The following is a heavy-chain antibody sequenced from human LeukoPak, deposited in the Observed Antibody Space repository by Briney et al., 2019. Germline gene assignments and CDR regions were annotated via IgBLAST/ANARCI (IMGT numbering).Heavy chain of an antibody. CDR2: ISDSGGST. CDR1: GFTFSSYA. D-gene: IGHD3-3*01. V-gene: IGHV3-23*01. J-gene: IGHJ5*02. CDR3: ASGPPDDFWSGWKYQPNWFDP. Sequence: GGSLRLSCAASGFTFSSYAMSWVRQAPGKGLEWVSAISDSGGSTYYADSVKGRFTISRDNAKNSLYLQMNSLRAEDTAVYYCASGPPDDFWSGWKYQPNWFDPWGQGTLVTVSS.